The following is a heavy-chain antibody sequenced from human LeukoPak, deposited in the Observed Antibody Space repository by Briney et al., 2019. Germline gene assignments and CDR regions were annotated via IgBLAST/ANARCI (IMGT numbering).Heavy chain of an antibody. CDR3: AREGYCGGDCYPGVFQH. V-gene: IGHV1-46*01. J-gene: IGHJ1*01. CDR2: INPSGGST. CDR1: GYTFTSYY. Sequence: ASVKVSCKASGYTFTSYYMHWVRQAPGQGLEWMGIINPSGGSTSYAQKFQGRVTMTRDTSTSTVYMELSSLRSEDTAVYYCAREGYCGGDCYPGVFQHWGQGTLVTVSS. D-gene: IGHD2-21*01.